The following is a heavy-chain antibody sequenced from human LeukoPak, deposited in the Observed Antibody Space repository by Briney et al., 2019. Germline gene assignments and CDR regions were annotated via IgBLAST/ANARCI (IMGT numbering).Heavy chain of an antibody. D-gene: IGHD5-24*01. J-gene: IGHJ5*02. CDR3: ARRDGWFDP. CDR2: IYHSGST. CDR1: GYSISSGYY. Sequence: PSETLSLTCAVSGYSISSGYYWGWIRQPPGKGLEWIGGIYHSGSTYYNPSLKSRVTISVDTSKNQFSLKLSSVTAADTAVYYCARRDGWFDPWGQGTLVTVSS. V-gene: IGHV4-38-2*01.